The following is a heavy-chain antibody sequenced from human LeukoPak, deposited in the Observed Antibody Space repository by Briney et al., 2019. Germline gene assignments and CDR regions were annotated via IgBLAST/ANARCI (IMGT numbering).Heavy chain of an antibody. J-gene: IGHJ3*02. D-gene: IGHD5-18*01. CDR3: AQGSYGPNDAFDI. CDR1: GGSINSGGYY. Sequence: SQTLSLTCTVSGGSINSGGYYWTWIRQPPGKGLEWIGYIYYSGSTNYNPSLKSRVTISVDTSKNQFSLKLSSVTAADTAVYYCAQGSYGPNDAFDIWGQGTMVTVSS. V-gene: IGHV4-61*08. CDR2: IYYSGST.